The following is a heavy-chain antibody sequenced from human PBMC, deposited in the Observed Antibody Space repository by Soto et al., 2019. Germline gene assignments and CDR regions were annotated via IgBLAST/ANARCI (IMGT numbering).Heavy chain of an antibody. V-gene: IGHV1-18*01. D-gene: IGHD3-16*01. CDR2: INTYNDNT. CDR1: GYTFTRYG. CDR3: AMVDVYVTPSPQDV. Sequence: QVQLVQSGAEVKNPGASEKVSCKASGYTFTRYGIGWARQAPGQGLEWMGWINTYNDNTNYAQNVQGRVTLTTDTSTSTAYMELRSLRSNDTAIYYCAMVDVYVTPSPQDVWDQGTTVIVSS. J-gene: IGHJ6*02.